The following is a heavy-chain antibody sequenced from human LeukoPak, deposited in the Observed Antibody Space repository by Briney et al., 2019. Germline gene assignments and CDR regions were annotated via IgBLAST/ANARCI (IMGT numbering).Heavy chain of an antibody. Sequence: GASVKVSCKTSGYTFTAYYMRWVRQAPGQGLEWMGWINPNSGGTNYAQKFQGRVTMTRDTSISTAYMELSRLRSDDTAVYYCAREMGFTYLLFDYWGQGTLVTVSS. CDR2: INPNSGGT. CDR1: GYTFTAYY. D-gene: IGHD2-21*01. J-gene: IGHJ4*02. V-gene: IGHV1-2*02. CDR3: AREMGFTYLLFDY.